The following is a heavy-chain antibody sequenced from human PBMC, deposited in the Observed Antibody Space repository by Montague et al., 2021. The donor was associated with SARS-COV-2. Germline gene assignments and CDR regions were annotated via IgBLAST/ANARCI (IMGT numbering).Heavy chain of an antibody. CDR2: INHSGST. Sequence: SETLSLTCAVYGGSFSGYYWSRIRQPPGKGLEWIGEINHSGSTNYNPSXXSRVTISVDTSKNQFSLELSSVTAADTAVYYCARGAIVVVPAALGLGYYYYYYMDVWGKGTTVTVSS. CDR1: GGSFSGYY. D-gene: IGHD2-2*01. V-gene: IGHV4-34*01. CDR3: ARGAIVVVPAALGLGYYYYYYMDV. J-gene: IGHJ6*03.